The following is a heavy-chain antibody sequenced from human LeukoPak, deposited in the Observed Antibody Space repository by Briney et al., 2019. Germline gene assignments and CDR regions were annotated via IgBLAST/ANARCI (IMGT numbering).Heavy chain of an antibody. CDR2: INHSGST. V-gene: IGHV4-34*01. CDR3: ARRYYYDSSGYYSDAFDI. Sequence: SETLSLTCAVYGGSFSGYYWSWIRQPPGKGLEWIGEINHSGSTNYNPSLKSRVTISVDTSKNQFSLKLSSVTAADTAVYYCARRYYYDSSGYYSDAFDIWGQGTMVTVSS. CDR1: GGSFSGYY. J-gene: IGHJ3*02. D-gene: IGHD3-22*01.